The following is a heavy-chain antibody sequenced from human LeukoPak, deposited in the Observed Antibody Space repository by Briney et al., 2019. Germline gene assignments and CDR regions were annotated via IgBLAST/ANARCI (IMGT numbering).Heavy chain of an antibody. V-gene: IGHV3-9*01. CDR3: AKDISPGGGGWYYFDY. D-gene: IGHD6-19*01. CDR2: ISWNSGSI. J-gene: IGHJ4*02. CDR1: GFTFDDYA. Sequence: PGRSLRLSCAASGFTFDDYAMHLVRQAPGKGLEWVSGISWNSGSIGYADSVKGRFTISRDNAKNSLYLQMNSLRAEDTALYYCAKDISPGGGGWYYFDYWGQGTLVTVSS.